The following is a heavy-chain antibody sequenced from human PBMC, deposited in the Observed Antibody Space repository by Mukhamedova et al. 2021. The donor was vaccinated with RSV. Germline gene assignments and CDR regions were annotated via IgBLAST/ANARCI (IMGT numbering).Heavy chain of an antibody. D-gene: IGHD3-3*01. J-gene: IGHJ4*02. Sequence: WIRQPPGKGLEWIGSIYYSGSTYYNPSLKSRVTISVDTSKNQFSLKLSSVTAADTAVYYCAGRITIFAVVSLHWGQGTL. CDR2: IYYSGST. V-gene: IGHV4-39*01. CDR3: AGRITIFAVVSLH.